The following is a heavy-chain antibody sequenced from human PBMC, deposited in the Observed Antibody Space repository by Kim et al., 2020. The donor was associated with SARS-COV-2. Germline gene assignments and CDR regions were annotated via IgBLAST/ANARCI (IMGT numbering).Heavy chain of an antibody. J-gene: IGHJ4*02. D-gene: IGHD3-22*01. Sequence: GESLKISCKGSGYSFTSYWISWVRQMPGKGLEWMGRIDPSDSYTNYSPSFQGHVTISADKSISTAYLQWSSLKASDTAMYYCARRPYYYDSSGYLFDYWGQGTLVTVSS. V-gene: IGHV5-10-1*01. CDR1: GYSFTSYW. CDR2: IDPSDSYT. CDR3: ARRPYYYDSSGYLFDY.